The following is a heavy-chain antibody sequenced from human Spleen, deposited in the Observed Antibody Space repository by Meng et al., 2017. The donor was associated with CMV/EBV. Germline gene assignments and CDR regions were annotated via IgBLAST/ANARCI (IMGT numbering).Heavy chain of an antibody. V-gene: IGHV3-23*01. CDR2: ISSGGGST. CDR3: ARDSILPLSGGMDV. CDR1: GFTFSSYA. D-gene: IGHD3-3*02. J-gene: IGHJ6*02. Sequence: GGSLRLSCAASGFTFSSYAMSWVRQAPGKGLEWVSVISSGGGSTYYADSVKGRFTISRDKTKNTLFLQMNSLRTEDTAVYYCARDSILPLSGGMDVWGLGTTVTVSS.